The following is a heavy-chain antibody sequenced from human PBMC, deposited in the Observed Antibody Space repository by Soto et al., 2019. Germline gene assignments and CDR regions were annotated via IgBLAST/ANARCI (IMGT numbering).Heavy chain of an antibody. CDR2: ISSSSSYI. Sequence: GGSLRLSCAASGFTFSSYSMNWVRQAPGKGLEWVSSISSSSSYIYYADSVKGRFTISRDNAKNSLYLQMNSLRAEDTAVYYCAREALVPAAIGPHFDYWGQGTLVTVSS. CDR1: GFTFSSYS. V-gene: IGHV3-21*01. D-gene: IGHD2-2*01. J-gene: IGHJ4*02. CDR3: AREALVPAAIGPHFDY.